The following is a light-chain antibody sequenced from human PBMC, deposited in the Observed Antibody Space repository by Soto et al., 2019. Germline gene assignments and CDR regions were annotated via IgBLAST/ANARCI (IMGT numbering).Light chain of an antibody. J-gene: IGKJ4*01. CDR2: GAS. Sequence: EIVMTQSPATLSVSPGERATLSCRASQSVSSNLAWYQQKPGQAPRLLISGASTRATDIPARFSGSGSGTEFTLTISSLQSEDFAVYYCQQYNDWAPLTFGGGTKVEIK. CDR1: QSVSSN. V-gene: IGKV3D-15*01. CDR3: QQYNDWAPLT.